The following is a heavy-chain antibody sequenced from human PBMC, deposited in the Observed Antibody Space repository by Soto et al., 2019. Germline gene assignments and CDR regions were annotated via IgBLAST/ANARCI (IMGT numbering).Heavy chain of an antibody. CDR3: ARDRQAVAGNYYYYGMDV. CDR1: GASISSYY. Sequence: SETLSLTCTVSGASISSYYWSWIRQPPGKGLEWIGYIYHSGRTNYNPSLKSRVTISVDTSKSRFSLKLSSVTAADTAVYYCARDRQAVAGNYYYYGMDVWGQGTTVTVSS. J-gene: IGHJ6*02. D-gene: IGHD6-19*01. CDR2: IYHSGRT. V-gene: IGHV4-59*01.